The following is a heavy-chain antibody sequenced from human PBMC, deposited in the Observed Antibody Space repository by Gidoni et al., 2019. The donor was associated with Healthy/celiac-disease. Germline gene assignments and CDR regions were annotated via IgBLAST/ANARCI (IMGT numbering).Heavy chain of an antibody. Sequence: EVQLVESGGGLVQPGASLSPSCSASVVLFSSYAMHWVRQAPGKGLEYVSAISSNGGSTYYADSVKGRFTISRDNSKNTLYLQMSSLRAEDTAVYYCVKAGYYDSSGYTLTWFDPWGQGTLVTVSS. V-gene: IGHV3-64D*06. J-gene: IGHJ5*02. CDR3: VKAGYYDSSGYTLTWFDP. CDR2: ISSNGGST. D-gene: IGHD3-22*01. CDR1: VVLFSSYA.